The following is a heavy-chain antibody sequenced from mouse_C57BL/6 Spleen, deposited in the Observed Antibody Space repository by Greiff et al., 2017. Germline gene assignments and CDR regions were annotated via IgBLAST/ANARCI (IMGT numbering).Heavy chain of an antibody. Sequence: VQLQQSGAELAKPGASVKLSCKASGYTFTSYWMHWVKQRPGQGLEWIGYINPSSGYTKYNQKFKGKATLTADKSSSTAYMQLSSLTYEDSAVYCCARGNGYSAYWGQGTLVTVSA. V-gene: IGHV1-7*01. CDR2: INPSSGYT. D-gene: IGHD2-3*01. CDR3: ARGNGYSAY. J-gene: IGHJ3*01. CDR1: GYTFTSYW.